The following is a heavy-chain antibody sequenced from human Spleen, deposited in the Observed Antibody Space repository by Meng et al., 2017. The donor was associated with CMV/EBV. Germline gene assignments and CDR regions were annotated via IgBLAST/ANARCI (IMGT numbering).Heavy chain of an antibody. CDR2: IIPIFGTA. V-gene: IGHV1-69*12. D-gene: IGHD3-10*01. Sequence: HVQLGQAGVEVKKPGSSLKVSCNASGCTFSSYAISGVRQAPGQGLEWMGGIIPIFGTANYAQKFQGRVTITADESTSTAYMELSSLRSEDTAVYYCASSAKRGSPCYYWGQGTLVTVSS. CDR3: ASSAKRGSPCYY. J-gene: IGHJ4*02. CDR1: GCTFSSYA.